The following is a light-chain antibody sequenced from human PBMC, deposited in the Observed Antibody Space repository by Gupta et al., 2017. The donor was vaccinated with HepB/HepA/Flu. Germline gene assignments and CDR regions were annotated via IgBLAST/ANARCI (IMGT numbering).Light chain of an antibody. CDR3: SSYTSSSTYV. CDR2: EVS. Sequence: QSALTQPPSVSASPGQSVTISCTGTSSDVGRYNRVSWYQQAPGTAPKLMISEVSKRPAGVPDRFSGSRSANTASLTISWLQAEDEADYYCSSYTSSSTYVFGTGTKVTVL. J-gene: IGLJ1*01. CDR1: SSDVGRYNR. V-gene: IGLV2-18*02.